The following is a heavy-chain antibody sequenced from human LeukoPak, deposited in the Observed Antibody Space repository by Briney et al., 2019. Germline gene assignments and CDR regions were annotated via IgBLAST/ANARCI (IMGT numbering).Heavy chain of an antibody. V-gene: IGHV3-7*01. D-gene: IGHD5-24*01. CDR2: IKIDGTKK. J-gene: IGHJ4*02. CDR3: ARDGIDGFIDF. CDR1: GFTFSNFV. Sequence: GGSLRLSCTASGFTFSNFVMSWVRQAPGKGLEWVANIKIDGTKKYYVDSVKGRFTISRDNAKNSLYLQMNSLRVEDTAVYYCARDGIDGFIDFWGQGTLVTVSS.